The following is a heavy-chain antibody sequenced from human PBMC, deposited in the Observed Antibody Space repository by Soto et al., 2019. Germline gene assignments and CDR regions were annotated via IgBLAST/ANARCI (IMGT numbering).Heavy chain of an antibody. V-gene: IGHV3-30-3*01. CDR2: ISYDGSNK. CDR1: GFTFSSYA. Sequence: GGSLRLSCAASGFTFSSYAMHWVRQAPGKGLEWVAVISYDGSNKYYADSVKGRFTISRDNSKNTLYLQMNSLRAEDTAVYYCARDPTSIAAAEYYFDYWGQGTLVTVSS. CDR3: ARDPTSIAAAEYYFDY. J-gene: IGHJ4*02. D-gene: IGHD6-13*01.